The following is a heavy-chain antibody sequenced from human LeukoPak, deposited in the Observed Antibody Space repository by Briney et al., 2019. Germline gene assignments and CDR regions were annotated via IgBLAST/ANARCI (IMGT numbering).Heavy chain of an antibody. D-gene: IGHD5-18*01. CDR3: ARGSAMLTR. CDR2: INHSGST. Sequence: SETLSLTCAVYGGSFSGYYWSWIRQPPGKGLEWIGEINHSGSTNYNPSLKSRVTISVDTSKNQFPLKLSSVTAADTAVYYCARGSAMLTRWGQGTLVTVSS. V-gene: IGHV4-34*01. CDR1: GGSFSGYY. J-gene: IGHJ4*02.